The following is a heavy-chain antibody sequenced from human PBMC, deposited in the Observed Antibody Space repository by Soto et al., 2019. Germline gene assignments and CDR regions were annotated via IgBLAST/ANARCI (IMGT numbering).Heavy chain of an antibody. Sequence: GGPLSLSCAASEFPFSGYWMNWVRPTQGKGLERVANIKQDGSEKYYVGSVKGRFTISRDNAKNSLYLQMNSLRAEDTAVYYCARGMGYDYIWGTYRSRDYYYYMDVWGKGTTVTFS. V-gene: IGHV3-7*01. CDR2: IKQDGSEK. CDR3: ARGMGYDYIWGTYRSRDYYYYMDV. CDR1: EFPFSGYW. D-gene: IGHD3-16*02. J-gene: IGHJ6*03.